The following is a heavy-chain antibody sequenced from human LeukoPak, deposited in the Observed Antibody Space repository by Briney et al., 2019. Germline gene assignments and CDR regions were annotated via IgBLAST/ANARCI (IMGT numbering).Heavy chain of an antibody. CDR1: GYTFTSYG. V-gene: IGHV1-18*01. D-gene: IGHD7-27*01. CDR3: ARNPPRTGDFNS. CDR2: ISAYSGDT. J-gene: IGHJ4*02. Sequence: ASVKVSCKASGYTFTSYGISWVRQAPGQGLEWMGWISAYSGDTNYAQKFQGRATMTTDTSTSTAYMELRSLSSDDTAVYYCARNPPRTGDFNSWGQGALVTVSS.